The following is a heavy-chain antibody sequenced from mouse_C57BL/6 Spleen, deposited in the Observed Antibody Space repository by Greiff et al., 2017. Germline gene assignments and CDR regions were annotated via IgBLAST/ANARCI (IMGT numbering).Heavy chain of an antibody. J-gene: IGHJ4*01. D-gene: IGHD2-3*01. CDR3: ARLDDVYYEYAMGY. V-gene: IGHV1-64*01. CDR1: GYTFTSYW. Sequence: VQLQQPGAELVKPGASVKLSCKASGYTFTSYWMHWMKQRPGQGLEWIGMIHPNSGSTNYNEKFKSKATLTVDKSSSTAYMQLSSLTSEDSAVYYCARLDDVYYEYAMGYWGPGTSVTVSS. CDR2: IHPNSGST.